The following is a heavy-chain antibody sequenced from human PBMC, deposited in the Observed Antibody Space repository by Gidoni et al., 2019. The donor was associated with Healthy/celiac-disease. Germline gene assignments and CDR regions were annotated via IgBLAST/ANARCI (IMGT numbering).Heavy chain of an antibody. J-gene: IGHJ3*02. V-gene: IGHV4-61*02. Sequence: QVQLQESGPGLVKPSQPLSLTCTVSGGSISSGSYYWSWIRQPAGKGLERIGRIYTSGSTNYNPSLKSRVTISVDTSKNQFSLKLSSVTAADTAVYYCARAPWYYDSSGQGAFDIWGQGTMVTVSS. CDR2: IYTSGST. D-gene: IGHD3-22*01. CDR3: ARAPWYYDSSGQGAFDI. CDR1: GGSISSGSYY.